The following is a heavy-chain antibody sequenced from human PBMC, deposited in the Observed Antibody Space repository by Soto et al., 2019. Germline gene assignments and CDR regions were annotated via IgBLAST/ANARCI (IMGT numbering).Heavy chain of an antibody. J-gene: IGHJ6*02. CDR2: IDPSDSYT. D-gene: IGHD2-2*01. V-gene: IGHV5-10-1*01. CDR1: GYSFTSYW. Sequence: PGESLKTSWKGSGYSFTSYWISWVRQMPGKGLEWMGRIDPSDSYTNYSPSFQGDVTITADKSISTTYQQWSSLQASDTAMYYFATHFGPADINYYYYGMDFWGQGTTVTVSS. CDR3: ATHFGPADINYYYYGMDF.